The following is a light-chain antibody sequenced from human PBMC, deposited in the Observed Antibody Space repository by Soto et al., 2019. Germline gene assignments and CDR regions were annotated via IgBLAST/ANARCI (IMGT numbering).Light chain of an antibody. CDR1: SRDVGAYNL. Sequence: QSVLTQPASVSGSPGQSITMSGTGTSRDVGAYNLVSWYQHLPDKAPKLIISEVTNRPSGVSDRFSGSKSGNTASLTISGLQAEDEADYYCASLTTTNFVFGSGTKVTVL. J-gene: IGLJ1*01. CDR3: ASLTTTNFV. V-gene: IGLV2-14*01. CDR2: EVT.